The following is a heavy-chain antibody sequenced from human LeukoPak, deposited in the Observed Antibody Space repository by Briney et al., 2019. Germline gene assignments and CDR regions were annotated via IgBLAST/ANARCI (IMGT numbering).Heavy chain of an antibody. D-gene: IGHD3-3*01. CDR1: GGSISSSSYY. J-gene: IGHJ6*03. CDR2: IYYSGST. CDR3: AREATITISGVVIIPGAYYYMDV. Sequence: SETLSLTCTVSGGSISSSSYYWGWIRQPPGKGLEWIGSIYYSGSTYYNPSLKSRVTISVDTSKNQFSLKLSSVTAADTAVYYCAREATITISGVVIIPGAYYYMDVWGKGTTVTVSS. V-gene: IGHV4-39*07.